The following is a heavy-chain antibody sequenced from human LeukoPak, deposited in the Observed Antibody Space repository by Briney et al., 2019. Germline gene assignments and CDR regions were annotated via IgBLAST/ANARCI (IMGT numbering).Heavy chain of an antibody. D-gene: IGHD3-10*01. CDR1: DDSFGGSNW. CDR3: ARGIMVRGVIFDY. Sequence: SGTLSLTCAVSDDSFGGSNWWSWVRQPPGKGLEWIGEIYHSGSTNYNPSLKSRVTISVDKSKNQFSLKLSSVTAADTAVYYCARGIMVRGVIFDYWGQGTLVTVSS. J-gene: IGHJ4*02. CDR2: IYHSGST. V-gene: IGHV4-4*02.